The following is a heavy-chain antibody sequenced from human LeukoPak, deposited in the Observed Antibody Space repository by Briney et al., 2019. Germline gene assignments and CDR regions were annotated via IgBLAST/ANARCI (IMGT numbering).Heavy chain of an antibody. CDR3: AYWSSSSWNY. CDR1: GFTFSSYG. J-gene: IGHJ4*02. D-gene: IGHD6-13*01. Sequence: GGSLRLSCAASGFTFSSYGMHWVRQAPGKGLEWLGRIKSKTDGGTTDYAAPVKGRFTISRDDSKNTLYLQMNSLKTEDTAVYYCAYWSSSSWNYWGQGTLVTVSS. V-gene: IGHV3-15*01. CDR2: IKSKTDGGTT.